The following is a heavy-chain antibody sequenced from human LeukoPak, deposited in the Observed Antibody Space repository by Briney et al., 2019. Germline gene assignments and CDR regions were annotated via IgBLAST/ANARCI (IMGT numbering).Heavy chain of an antibody. Sequence: PGGSLRLSCAASGFTFSSYAMSWVRQAPGKGLEWVSAISGSGGSTYYADSVKGRFTISRDNSKNTLYLQMNSLRAEDTAVYYCARARRYCSGGSCPAHNWFDPWGQGTLVTVSS. CDR1: GFTFSSYA. CDR3: ARARRYCSGGSCPAHNWFDP. J-gene: IGHJ5*02. V-gene: IGHV3-23*01. D-gene: IGHD2-15*01. CDR2: ISGSGGST.